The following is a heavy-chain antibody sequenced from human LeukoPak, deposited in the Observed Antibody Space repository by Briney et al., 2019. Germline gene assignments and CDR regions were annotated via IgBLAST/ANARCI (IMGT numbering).Heavy chain of an antibody. CDR2: INHSGRT. D-gene: IGHD5-24*01. V-gene: IGHV4-34*01. Sequence: SETLSLTRAVYGGSFSGHYWSWIRLSPEKGLEWIGEINHSGRTNSNLSLKSRVTISVDTTKNQFSLKLTSVTAADTALYYCARCVTARLLQSRCYFDSWGQGTLVTVSS. CDR3: ARCVTARLLQSRCYFDS. CDR1: GGSFSGHY. J-gene: IGHJ4*02.